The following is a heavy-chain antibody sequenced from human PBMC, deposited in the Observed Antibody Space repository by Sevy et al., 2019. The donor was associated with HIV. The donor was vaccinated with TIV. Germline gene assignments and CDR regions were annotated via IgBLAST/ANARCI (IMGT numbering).Heavy chain of an antibody. CDR1: GYTLTQLS. CDR3: ATTKDYDESSGSPFDY. CDR2: FDPEDGET. D-gene: IGHD3-22*01. V-gene: IGHV1-24*01. J-gene: IGHJ4*02. Sequence: ASVKVSCKVSGYTLTQLSMHWVRQAPGKGLEWMGRFDPEDGETLYAQKFQGRVTMTKDTSTDTAYMELISLRSEDTDIYYCATTKDYDESSGSPFDYWGQGTLVTVSS.